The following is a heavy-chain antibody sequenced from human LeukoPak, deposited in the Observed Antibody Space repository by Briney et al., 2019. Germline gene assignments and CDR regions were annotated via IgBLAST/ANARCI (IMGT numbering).Heavy chain of an antibody. D-gene: IGHD1-26*01. V-gene: IGHV3-23*01. CDR2: ISGSGLNT. CDR1: GFTFTNSA. Sequence: GGSLRVSCAASGFTFTNSALGWVRQAPVNGLDWVSVISGSGLNTYYTDSVKGRFTISRDNSKNTLSLQMNSLRAEDTAVYYCVKDIGTVGASPFDYWGQGTLVSVSS. J-gene: IGHJ4*02. CDR3: VKDIGTVGASPFDY.